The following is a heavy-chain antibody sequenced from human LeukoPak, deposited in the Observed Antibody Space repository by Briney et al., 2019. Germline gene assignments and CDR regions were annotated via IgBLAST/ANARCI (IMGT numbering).Heavy chain of an antibody. V-gene: IGHV1-24*01. CDR2: FDPEDGET. CDR1: GYTLTELS. CDR3: ATPVGDYYDSSGYYREYFQH. Sequence: ASVKVSCKVSGYTLTELSMHWVRQAPGKGLEWMGGFDPEDGETIYAQKFQGRVTMTEDTSTDTAYMELSSLRSEDTAVYYCATPVGDYYDSSGYYREYFQHWGQGTLVTVSS. J-gene: IGHJ1*01. D-gene: IGHD3-22*01.